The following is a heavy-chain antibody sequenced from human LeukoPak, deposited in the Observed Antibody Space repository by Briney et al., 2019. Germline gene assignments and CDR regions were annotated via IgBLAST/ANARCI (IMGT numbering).Heavy chain of an antibody. Sequence: PGGSLRLSCAASGFTFSSYAMHWVRQAPGKGLEWVAVISYDGTNKYYADSVKGRFTISRDNSKNTLYLQMNSLRAEDTAVYYCAISMVRGVINPAVDYWGQGTLVTVSS. J-gene: IGHJ4*02. CDR2: ISYDGTNK. V-gene: IGHV3-30*04. D-gene: IGHD3-10*01. CDR1: GFTFSSYA. CDR3: AISMVRGVINPAVDY.